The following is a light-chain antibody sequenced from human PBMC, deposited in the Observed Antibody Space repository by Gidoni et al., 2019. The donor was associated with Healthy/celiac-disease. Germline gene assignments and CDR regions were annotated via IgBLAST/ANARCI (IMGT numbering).Light chain of an antibody. CDR1: QSLVRSDGNTY. V-gene: IGKV2-30*02. CDR3: LQGTHWPLT. Sequence: DVVMTHSPLSLPVTLGQPASISCRSSQSLVRSDGNTYLNWFQQRPGQSPRRLIYRFSGSGSVSDFTLKISRVEAEDVGVYYCLQGTHWPLTFGQGTKVEIK. J-gene: IGKJ1*01.